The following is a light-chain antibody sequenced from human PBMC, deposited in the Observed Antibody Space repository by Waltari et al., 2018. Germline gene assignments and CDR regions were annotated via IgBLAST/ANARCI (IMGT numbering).Light chain of an antibody. CDR2: DTN. Sequence: QSLLSRPPSFSSPPGQGDTFSRPGGTSNLGNYVVSWYQQFPGTAPKLLMTDTNKRPFGIPDRFSGSKSGTSATLGITGLQTGDEADYYCSTWDSRLSVVVFGGGTKVTVL. CDR1: TSNLGNYV. J-gene: IGLJ3*02. V-gene: IGLV1-51*01. CDR3: STWDSRLSVVV.